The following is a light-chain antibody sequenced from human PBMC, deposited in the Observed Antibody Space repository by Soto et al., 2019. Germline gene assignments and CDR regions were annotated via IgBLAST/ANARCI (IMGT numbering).Light chain of an antibody. CDR2: DAS. J-gene: IGKJ5*01. V-gene: IGKV3-11*01. CDR3: QQRTVWPPSLT. Sequence: EIVLTQSPANPSLSAGDRATLSCRSSQSVSIYLDMAWYQQKPGQAPRLLIHDASSRTTGTPARFSGSGSETDFTRTLSSLEPEDFAGYYCQQRTVWPPSLTFGQGTRLEIK. CDR1: QSVSIY.